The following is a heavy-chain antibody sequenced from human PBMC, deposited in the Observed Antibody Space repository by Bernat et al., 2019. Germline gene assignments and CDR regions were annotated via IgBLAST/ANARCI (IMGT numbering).Heavy chain of an antibody. CDR1: GFTFSSYS. D-gene: IGHD1-26*01. J-gene: IGHJ3*02. V-gene: IGHV3-21*01. Sequence: EVQLVESGGGLVKPGGSLRLSCAASGFTFSSYSMNWVRQAPGKGLEWVSSISSSSSYIYYADSVKGRFTISRDNAKNSLYLQMNSLRAEDTAVYYCARDGGSYVFCGAFDIWGQGTMVTVSS. CDR2: ISSSSSYI. CDR3: ARDGGSYVFCGAFDI.